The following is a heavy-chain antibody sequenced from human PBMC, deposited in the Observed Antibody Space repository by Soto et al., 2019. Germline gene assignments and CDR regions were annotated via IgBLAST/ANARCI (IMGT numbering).Heavy chain of an antibody. D-gene: IGHD3-22*01. V-gene: IGHV3-72*01. CDR1: GFTFSDHY. CDR2: TRNKARSYTT. CDR3: ARSWLSGLGGMDV. J-gene: IGHJ6*02. Sequence: EVQVVESGGGLVQPGGSLRLSCAASGFTFSDHYMDWVRQAPGKGLEWVGRTRNKARSYTTEYAASVKGRFTISRDDSKNSLYLQMSSLKSEDTAVYYCARSWLSGLGGMDVWGQGTTVTVS.